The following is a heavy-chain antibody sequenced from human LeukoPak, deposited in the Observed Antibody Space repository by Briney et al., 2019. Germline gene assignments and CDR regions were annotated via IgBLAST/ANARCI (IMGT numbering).Heavy chain of an antibody. CDR2: INHSGST. J-gene: IGHJ4*02. D-gene: IGHD5-24*01. V-gene: IGHV4-34*01. CDR1: GGSFSGYY. CDR3: AREGWLQPYFDY. Sequence: PSETLSLTCAVYGGSFSGYYWSWIRQPPGKGLEWIGEINHSGSTNYNPSLKSRVTISVDTSKNQFSLKLSSVTAADTAVYYCAREGWLQPYFDYWGQGTLVTVSS.